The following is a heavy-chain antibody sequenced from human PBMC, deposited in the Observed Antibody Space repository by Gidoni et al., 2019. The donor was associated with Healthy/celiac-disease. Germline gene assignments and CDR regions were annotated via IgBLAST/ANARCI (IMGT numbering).Heavy chain of an antibody. J-gene: IGHJ6*02. V-gene: IGHV3-66*01. CDR1: GFTRRSNY. CDR2: ISSGGST. Sequence: EAQLVESGGGLVHPGGSLRLSCAASGFTRRSNYMRWVRQAPGQGLEWDSVISSGGSTYYSDSVKSRFTISRDNSKNTLYLQMNRLRAGDTAVYYCARDSIITMVRNGYYYGMDVWGQGTTVTVSS. CDR3: ARDSIITMVRNGYYYGMDV. D-gene: IGHD3-10*01.